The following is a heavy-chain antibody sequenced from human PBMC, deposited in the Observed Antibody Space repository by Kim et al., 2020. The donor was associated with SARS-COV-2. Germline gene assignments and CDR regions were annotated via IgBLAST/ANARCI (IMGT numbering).Heavy chain of an antibody. CDR3: AAELYSGSYWGY. CDR1: GFTFTSSA. J-gene: IGHJ4*02. Sequence: SVKVSCKASGFTFTSSAVQWVRQARGQRLEWIGWIVVGSGNTNYAQKFQERVTITRDMSTSTAYMELSSLRSEDTAVYYCAAELYSGSYWGYWGQGTLVTVSS. CDR2: IVVGSGNT. D-gene: IGHD1-26*01. V-gene: IGHV1-58*01.